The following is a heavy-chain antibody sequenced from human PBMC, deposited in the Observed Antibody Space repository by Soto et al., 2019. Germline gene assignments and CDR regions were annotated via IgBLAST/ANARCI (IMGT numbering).Heavy chain of an antibody. CDR3: AKGRGGSGSLTPRVDF. Sequence: EVQLLESRGGLVQPGGSLRLSCAASGFTFNSYAMTWVRQAPGKGLEWVSAISGGGDTTSYADSVKGRFTGSRDGSKNTLYLQMGSLRAEDTALYYCAKGRGGSGSLTPRVDFLGQGALVTVSS. J-gene: IGHJ4*02. V-gene: IGHV3-23*01. CDR2: ISGGGDTT. D-gene: IGHD3-10*01. CDR1: GFTFNSYA.